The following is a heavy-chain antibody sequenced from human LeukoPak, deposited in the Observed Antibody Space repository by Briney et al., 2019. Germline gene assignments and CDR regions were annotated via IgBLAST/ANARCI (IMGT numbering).Heavy chain of an antibody. D-gene: IGHD2-2*01. CDR2: ISSSGSTI. J-gene: IGHJ4*02. V-gene: IGHV3-11*04. CDR1: GSTFSDYY. Sequence: GGSLRLSCAASGSTFSDYYMSWIRQAPGKGLEWVSYISSSGSTIYYADSVKGRFTISRDNAKNSLYLQMNSLRAEDTAVYYCARDETYSSTSCYVYWGQGTLVTVSS. CDR3: ARDETYSSTSCYVY.